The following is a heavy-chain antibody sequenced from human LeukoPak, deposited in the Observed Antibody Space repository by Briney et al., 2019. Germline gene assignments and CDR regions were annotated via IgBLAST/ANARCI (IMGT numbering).Heavy chain of an antibody. J-gene: IGHJ4*02. CDR3: ARGREDGDYEDY. D-gene: IGHD4-17*01. V-gene: IGHV4-4*07. CDR2: IYTSGST. Sequence: SETLSLTCTVSGGSISSYYWSWIRQPAGKGLEWIGRIYTSGSTNYNPSLKSRVTISVDTSKNQFSLKLSSVTAADTAVYYCARGREDGDYEDYWGQGTLVTVSS. CDR1: GGSISSYY.